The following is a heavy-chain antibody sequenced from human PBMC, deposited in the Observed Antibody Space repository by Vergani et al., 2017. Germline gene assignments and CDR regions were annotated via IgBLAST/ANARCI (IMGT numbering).Heavy chain of an antibody. CDR3: ARTESFILRYFHWAL. V-gene: IGHV4-39*01. Sequence: QLHLQESGPGLVKPSETLSLTCTVSGSSITSSSYYLGWIRQPPGKGLELIGNIYHSGGAYYNPSLKGRVTISVDTSKNQFSMEVTSVTAADTAIYFCARTESFILRYFHWALRGQGTLVTVSS. CDR2: IYHSGGA. CDR1: GSSITSSSYY. D-gene: IGHD3-9*01. J-gene: IGHJ4*02.